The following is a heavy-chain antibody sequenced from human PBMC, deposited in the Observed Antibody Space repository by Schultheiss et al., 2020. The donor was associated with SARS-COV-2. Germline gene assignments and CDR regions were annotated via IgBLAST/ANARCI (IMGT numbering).Heavy chain of an antibody. CDR1: GGTFSSYA. V-gene: IGHV1-69*11. Sequence: SVKVSCKASGGTFSSYAISWVRQAPGQGLEWMGIINPSGGSTSYAQKFQGRVTITADASTSTAYMELSSLKSEDTAVYYCARGGSGYFPPNWGQGTQVTVSS. CDR3: ARGGSGYFPPN. CDR2: INPSGGST. J-gene: IGHJ4*02. D-gene: IGHD3-3*01.